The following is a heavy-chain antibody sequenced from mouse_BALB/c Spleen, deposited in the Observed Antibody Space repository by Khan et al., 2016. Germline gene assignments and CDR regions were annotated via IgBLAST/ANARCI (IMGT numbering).Heavy chain of an antibody. CDR1: GYAFTTYN. D-gene: IGHD2-1*01. V-gene: IGHV1S135*01. CDR2: IDPYNGVS. J-gene: IGHJ3*01. CDR3: ARLVGNYVPSAY. Sequence: VQLQQSGPELVKPGASVKVSCKGSGYAFTTYNMYWVKQSHGKSLEWIGYIDPYNGVSSYNQKFKDKATLTVDESSSTAYMHLNSLTSADSAVYCCARLVGNYVPSAYWGQGTLVTVSA.